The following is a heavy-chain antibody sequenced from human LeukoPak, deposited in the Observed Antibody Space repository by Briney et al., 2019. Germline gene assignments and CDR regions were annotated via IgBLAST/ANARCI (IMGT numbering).Heavy chain of an antibody. Sequence: SQTLSLTCTVSGGSISSGDYYWSWIRQPPGKGLEWIGYIYHSGSTYYNPSLKSRVTISVDRSKNQFSLKLSSVTAADTAVYYCARAYGDQALFDYWGQGTLVTVSS. CDR3: ARAYGDQALFDY. CDR1: GGSISSGDYY. CDR2: IYHSGST. J-gene: IGHJ4*02. D-gene: IGHD4-17*01. V-gene: IGHV4-30-2*01.